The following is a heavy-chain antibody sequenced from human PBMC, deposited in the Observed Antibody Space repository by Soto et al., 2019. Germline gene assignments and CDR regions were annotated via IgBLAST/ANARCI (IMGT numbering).Heavy chain of an antibody. D-gene: IGHD3-22*01. V-gene: IGHV3-7*03. Sequence: PGGSLRLSCAASGFTFSSYRMSWVRQAPGKGLEWVANIKQDGSEKYYVDSVKGRFTISRDNAKNSLYLQMNSLRAEDTAVYYCARRGNYYDSSGYFDYWGQGTLVTVSS. CDR1: GFTFSSYR. J-gene: IGHJ4*02. CDR3: ARRGNYYDSSGYFDY. CDR2: IKQDGSEK.